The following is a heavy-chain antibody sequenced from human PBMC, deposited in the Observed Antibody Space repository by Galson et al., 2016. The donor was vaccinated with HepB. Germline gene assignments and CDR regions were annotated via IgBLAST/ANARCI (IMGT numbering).Heavy chain of an antibody. CDR1: GYTFTNYW. Sequence: QSGAEVTKPGESLEISCGGSGYTFTNYWIGWVRQMPGKGLEWMGLIYPGDSDTRYSPSFQGQVTISADKSISTAYLQWTSLKTSDTAMYFCARRTHPDGDPSQLYNWFDPWGQGTLVTVSS. CDR3: ARRTHPDGDPSQLYNWFDP. J-gene: IGHJ5*02. CDR2: IYPGDSDT. V-gene: IGHV5-51*01. D-gene: IGHD4-17*01.